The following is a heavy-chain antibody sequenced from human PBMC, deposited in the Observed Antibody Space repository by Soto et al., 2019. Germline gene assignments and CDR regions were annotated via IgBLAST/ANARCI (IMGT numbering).Heavy chain of an antibody. Sequence: GGSLRLSCVASGFTFSSYAMRCVRQAPGKGLEWVALMWSDGSNAYYADSVKGRFTISRDNSKNTLSLQMNSLRAEDTAVYYCARVISGTYGMDVWGQGTTVTVSS. CDR2: MWSDGSNA. J-gene: IGHJ6*02. CDR3: ARVISGTYGMDV. CDR1: GFTFSSYA. D-gene: IGHD1-26*01. V-gene: IGHV3-33*01.